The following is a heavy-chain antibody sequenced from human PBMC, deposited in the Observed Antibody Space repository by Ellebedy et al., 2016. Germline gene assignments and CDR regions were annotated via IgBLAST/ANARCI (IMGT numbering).Heavy chain of an antibody. J-gene: IGHJ4*02. Sequence: SVKVSCXASGGTFSSYAISWVRQAPGQGLEWMGGIIPIFGTANYAQKFQGRVTITADESTSTAYMELSRLRSDDTAVYYCTRDRDIVVVPAAIAFDYWGQGTLVTVSS. D-gene: IGHD2-2*01. V-gene: IGHV1-69*13. CDR1: GGTFSSYA. CDR2: IIPIFGTA. CDR3: TRDRDIVVVPAAIAFDY.